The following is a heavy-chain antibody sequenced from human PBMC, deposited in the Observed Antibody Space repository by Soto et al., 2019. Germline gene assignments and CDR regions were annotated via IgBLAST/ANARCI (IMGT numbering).Heavy chain of an antibody. Sequence: EVQLVESGGGLVKPGGSLRLSCAASGFTFSSYSMNWVRQAPGKGLEWVSSISSSSSYIYYADSVKGRFTISRDNAKNSLYLQMNSLRAEDTAVYYCARETYSFYDYYYMDVWGKGTTVTVSS. D-gene: IGHD6-13*01. CDR3: ARETYSFYDYYYMDV. CDR2: ISSSSSYI. V-gene: IGHV3-21*01. CDR1: GFTFSSYS. J-gene: IGHJ6*03.